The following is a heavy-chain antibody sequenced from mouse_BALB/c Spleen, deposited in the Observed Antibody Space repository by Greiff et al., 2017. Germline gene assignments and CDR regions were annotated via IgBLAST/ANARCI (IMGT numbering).Heavy chain of an antibody. V-gene: IGHV5-6-3*01. D-gene: IGHD2-1*01. CDR1: GFTFSSYG. CDR2: INSNGGST. Sequence: EVQRVESGGGLVQPGGSLKLSCAASGFTFSSYGMSWVRQTPDKRLELVATINSNGGSTYYPDSVKGRFTISRDNAKNTLYLQMSSLKSEDTAMYYCAREDGNYPYWGQGTLVTVSA. J-gene: IGHJ3*01. CDR3: AREDGNYPY.